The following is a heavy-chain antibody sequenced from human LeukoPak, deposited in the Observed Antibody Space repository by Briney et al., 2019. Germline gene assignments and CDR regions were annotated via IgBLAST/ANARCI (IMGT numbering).Heavy chain of an antibody. CDR1: GFTFSSYW. D-gene: IGHD5-12*01. CDR2: IKQDGSEQ. J-gene: IGHJ4*02. CDR3: ARVSGTYFDY. V-gene: IGHV3-7*01. Sequence: PGGSLRLSCAVSGFTFSSYWMSWVRQAPGKGLEWVANIKQDGSEQYYVDSVKGRFTISRDNAKNSLYLQMISLRAKDTAVYYCARVSGTYFDYWGQGTLVTVSS.